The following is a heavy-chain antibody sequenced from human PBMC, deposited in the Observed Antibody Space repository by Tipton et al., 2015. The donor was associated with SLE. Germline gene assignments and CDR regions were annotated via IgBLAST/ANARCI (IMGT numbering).Heavy chain of an antibody. V-gene: IGHV4-4*07. CDR1: GGSLSSYY. J-gene: IGHJ2*01. CDR3: AREFLNPVTTVHYYFDL. Sequence: TLSLTCTVSGGSLSSYYWSWIRQPAGGGLEWIGRIYTNENTNYNPSLKRRVTMSVDTSKNHFSLKLISVTAADTAVYYCAREFLNPVTTVHYYFDLWGRGTLVTVSS. CDR2: IYTNENT. D-gene: IGHD4-11*01.